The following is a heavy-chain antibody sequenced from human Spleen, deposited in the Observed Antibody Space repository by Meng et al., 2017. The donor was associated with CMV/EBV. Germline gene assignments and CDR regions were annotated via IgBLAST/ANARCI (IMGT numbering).Heavy chain of an antibody. D-gene: IGHD1-1*01. CDR3: ARDILERNAFDM. CDR1: GDSVSSGDYY. CDR2: ISYIGST. V-gene: IGHV4-61*08. Sequence: SETLSLTCTVSGDSVSSGDYYWSWIRQPPGKGLEWIGYISYIGSTNYNPSLKSRVAISVDTSKNQFSLKLSSVTAADTAIFYCARDILERNAFDMWGQGTMVTVSS. J-gene: IGHJ3*02.